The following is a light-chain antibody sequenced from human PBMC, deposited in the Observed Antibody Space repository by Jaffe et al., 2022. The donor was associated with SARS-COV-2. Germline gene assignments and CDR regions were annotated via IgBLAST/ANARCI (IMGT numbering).Light chain of an antibody. J-gene: IGLJ2*01. V-gene: IGLV1-51*02. CDR1: SSNIGSNY. CDR3: GTWDNSLSAFV. Sequence: QSVLTQPPSVSAAPGQKVTISCSGSSSNIGSNYVSWYQQLPGTAPKYFIYENNKRPLGTPDRFSGSKSGTSATLGITGLQTGDEAHYYCGTWDNSLSAFVFGGGTKLTVL. CDR2: ENN.